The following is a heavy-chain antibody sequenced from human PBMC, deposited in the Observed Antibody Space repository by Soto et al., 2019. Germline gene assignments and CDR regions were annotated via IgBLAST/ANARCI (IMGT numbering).Heavy chain of an antibody. CDR2: IRSRSNGYAT. D-gene: IGHD5-12*01. V-gene: IGHV3-73*02. CDR3: SRPGYSSYDSDY. Sequence: EVQLVESGGGLVQPGGSLKLSCAASGFTLSGSVIYWVRQPSGKGLEWVGRIRSRSNGYATAYAASVRGRFTISRDDSKNTAYLQMNSLKTEDTAVYYCSRPGYSSYDSDYWGQGTLVTVSS. CDR1: GFTLSGSV. J-gene: IGHJ4*02.